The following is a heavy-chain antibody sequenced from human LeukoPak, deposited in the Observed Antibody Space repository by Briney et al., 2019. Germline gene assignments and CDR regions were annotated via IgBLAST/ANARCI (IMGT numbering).Heavy chain of an antibody. CDR3: ARVWHRCAPTMIVVVTRPPRYY. D-gene: IGHD3-22*01. CDR2: IYYSGST. V-gene: IGHV4-59*01. Sequence: PSETLSLTCTVSGGSISSYYWSWIRQPPGKGLEWIGYIYYSGSTNYNPSLKSRVTISVDTSKNQFSLKLSSVTAADTAVYYCARVWHRCAPTMIVVVTRPPRYYWGQGTLVTVSS. J-gene: IGHJ4*02. CDR1: GGSISSYY.